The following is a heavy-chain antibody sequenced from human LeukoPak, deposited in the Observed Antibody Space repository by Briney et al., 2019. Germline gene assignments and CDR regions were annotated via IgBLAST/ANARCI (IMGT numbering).Heavy chain of an antibody. Sequence: ASVKVSCKASGYTFTHYYMHWVRQAPGQGLELMGIINPSGDCAIYAHNFQGRVTMTRDTSTTTVYMELSSLRSDDTAVYYCARGGAAAGTETWVHWGQGTLVTVSS. CDR2: INPSGDCA. D-gene: IGHD6-13*01. J-gene: IGHJ4*02. V-gene: IGHV1-46*01. CDR3: ARGGAAAGTETWVH. CDR1: GYTFTHYY.